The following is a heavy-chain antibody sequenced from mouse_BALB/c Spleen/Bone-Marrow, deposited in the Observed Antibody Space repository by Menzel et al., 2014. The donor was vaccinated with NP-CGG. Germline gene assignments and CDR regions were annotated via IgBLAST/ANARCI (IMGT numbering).Heavy chain of an antibody. J-gene: IGHJ1*01. CDR3: ARDSLYYYGSSYGYFDV. V-gene: IGHV5-4*02. CDR1: GFTFSDYY. CDR2: ISNGGSYT. D-gene: IGHD1-1*01. Sequence: EVKLVESGGGLMKPGGSLKLSCAAPGFTFSDYYMYWVRQTPEKRLEWVATISNGGSYTYYPDSVKGRFTISRDNAKNNLYLQMSSLKSEDTAMYYCARDSLYYYGSSYGYFDVWGAGTTVTVSS.